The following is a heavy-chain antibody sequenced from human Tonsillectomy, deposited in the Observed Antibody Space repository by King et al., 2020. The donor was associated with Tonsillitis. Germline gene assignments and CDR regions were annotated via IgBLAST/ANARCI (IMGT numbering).Heavy chain of an antibody. J-gene: IGHJ4*02. CDR1: GFSFSSYA. CDR3: AKTPQDGEIVPDYFDY. CDR2: ISYDGEIK. V-gene: IGHV3-33*03. Sequence: VQLVESGGRVVQPGRSLRLSCATSGFSFSSYALHWVRQAPGKGLEWVAIISYDGEIKYYADSVKGRFNISRDNTKNRLYLQMNSLRGDDAGVYYCAKTPQDGEIVPDYFDYWGQGTQVSVSS. D-gene: IGHD4-17*01.